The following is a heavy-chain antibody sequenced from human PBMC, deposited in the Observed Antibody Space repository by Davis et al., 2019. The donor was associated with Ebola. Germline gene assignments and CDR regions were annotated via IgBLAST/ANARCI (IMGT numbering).Heavy chain of an antibody. V-gene: IGHV1-3*01. CDR3: ASARDCSGGSCYDY. J-gene: IGHJ4*02. CDR2: INADNGNT. Sequence: ASVKVSCKASGYTFTTSGMHWVRQALGQGLEWMGWINADNGNTHYSKKFQGRVSITRDTSASTAYMELNSLTSEDTAVYYCASARDCSGGSCYDYWGQGTLVTVSS. D-gene: IGHD2-15*01. CDR1: GYTFTTSG.